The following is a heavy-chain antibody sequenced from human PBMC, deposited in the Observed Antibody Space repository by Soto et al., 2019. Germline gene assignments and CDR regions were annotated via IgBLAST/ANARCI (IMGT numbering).Heavy chain of an antibody. D-gene: IGHD3-10*01. J-gene: IGHJ6*03. CDR3: VKFRGRAYPYYYMDV. CDR2: GGSGGSR. Sequence: DVQLLESGGGLVQWGGSLRLSCVTSGFTFSTYGMTWVRQAPGKGLEWVSYGGSGGSRYYAESVKGRFTISRDNSKNKLSLEMNSLRAEDTATYYCVKFRGRAYPYYYMDVWGKGTTVTVSS. V-gene: IGHV3-23*01. CDR1: GFTFSTYG.